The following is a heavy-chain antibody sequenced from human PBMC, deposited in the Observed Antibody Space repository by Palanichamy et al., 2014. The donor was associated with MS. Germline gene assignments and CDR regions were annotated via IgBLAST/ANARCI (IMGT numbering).Heavy chain of an antibody. CDR2: ISSSSSYI. J-gene: IGHJ4*02. CDR1: GFPLSSYI. D-gene: IGHD3-16*01. V-gene: IGHV3-21*01. Sequence: EVQLVDSGGGLVKPGGSLRLSCAVSGFPLSSYIMHWVRQAPGKGLEWVSSISSSSSYIYYADSVKGRFTISRDNAKNFLYLQMNSLRAEDTAVYYCVRDWGPPRGLDYWGQGTLVTVSS. CDR3: VRDWGPPRGLDY.